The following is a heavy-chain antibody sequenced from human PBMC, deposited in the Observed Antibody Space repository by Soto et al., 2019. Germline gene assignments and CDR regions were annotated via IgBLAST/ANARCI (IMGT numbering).Heavy chain of an antibody. D-gene: IGHD6-13*01. CDR3: ASGYSSSWYGYYYYGMDV. CDR2: IYYSGST. CDR1: GGSISSSSYY. V-gene: IGHV4-39*01. Sequence: KPSETLSLTCTVSGGSISSSSYYWGWIRQPPGKGLEWIGSIYYSGSTYYNPSLKSRVTISVDTSKYQFSLKLSSVTAADTAVYYCASGYSSSWYGYYYYGMDVWGQGTTVTVSS. J-gene: IGHJ6*02.